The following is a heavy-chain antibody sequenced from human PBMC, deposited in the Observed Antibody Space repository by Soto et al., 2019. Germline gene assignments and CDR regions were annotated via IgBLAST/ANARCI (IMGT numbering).Heavy chain of an antibody. CDR1: GYTFTSYG. CDR2: ISAYNGDR. J-gene: IGHJ5*02. V-gene: IGHV1-18*01. CDR3: VRDASSGYRGWWDP. D-gene: IGHD5-12*01. Sequence: ASVKVSCKASGYTFTSYGISWVRQAPGQGLEWMGWISAYNGDRIYAQKFQGRVILTTDTATNTAYMELGSLRSDDTAVYYCVRDASSGYRGWWDPWGQGTLVTVSS.